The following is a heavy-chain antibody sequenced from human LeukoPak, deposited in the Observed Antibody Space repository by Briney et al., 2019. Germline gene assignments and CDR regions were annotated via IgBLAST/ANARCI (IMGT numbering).Heavy chain of an antibody. CDR3: AKLIQMVGASDDNY. Sequence: GGSLRLSCAASGFTFTSHAMSWVRQAPEKGLEWVSSTSDSGDSTYYADSVKGRFTISRDNSKKTLYLQMNSLRAEDTAIYYCAKLIQMVGASDDNYWGQGTLVTVSS. CDR1: GFTFTSHA. CDR2: TSDSGDST. D-gene: IGHD1-26*01. V-gene: IGHV3-23*01. J-gene: IGHJ4*02.